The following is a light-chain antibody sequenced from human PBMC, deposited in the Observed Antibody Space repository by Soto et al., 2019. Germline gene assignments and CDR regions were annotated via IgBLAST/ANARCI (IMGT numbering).Light chain of an antibody. CDR2: DVS. V-gene: IGLV2-14*01. J-gene: IGLJ2*01. CDR3: SSYTSTTTRVV. Sequence: QSVLTQPASVSGSPGQSITISCTGTSSDVGGYKYVSWYQQHPGKAPKLMIYDVSNRPSGVSNRFSGSKSGNTASLTISGLQADDEANYYCSSYTSTTTRVVFGGGTKVTVL. CDR1: SSDVGGYKY.